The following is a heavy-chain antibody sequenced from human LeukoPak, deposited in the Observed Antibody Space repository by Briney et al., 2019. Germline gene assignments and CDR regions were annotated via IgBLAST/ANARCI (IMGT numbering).Heavy chain of an antibody. V-gene: IGHV3-30-3*02. CDR2: ISYDGSNK. CDR3: AKMSPYGDDDY. J-gene: IGHJ4*02. D-gene: IGHD4-17*01. CDR1: GFTFSSYA. Sequence: GGSLRLSCAASGFTFSSYAMHWVRQAPGKGLEWVAVISYDGSNKYYADSVKGRFTISRDNSKNTLYLQMNSLRAEDTAVYYCAKMSPYGDDDYWGQGTLVTVSS.